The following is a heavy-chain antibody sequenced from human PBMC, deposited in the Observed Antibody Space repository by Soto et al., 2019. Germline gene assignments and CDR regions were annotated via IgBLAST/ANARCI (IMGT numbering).Heavy chain of an antibody. J-gene: IGHJ4*02. V-gene: IGHV2-5*02. D-gene: IGHD5-18*01. Sequence: QITLKESGPTLVKPTQTLTLTCTFSGFSLSTRGVGVGWIRQPPGKALEWLALIYWDDDEGYSPSLKTRLTNTKDTSKNQVVLTMTTMDPVDTATYYCAHRPRGYSYHFDYWGQGTLVTVSS. CDR2: IYWDDDE. CDR3: AHRPRGYSYHFDY. CDR1: GFSLSTRGVG.